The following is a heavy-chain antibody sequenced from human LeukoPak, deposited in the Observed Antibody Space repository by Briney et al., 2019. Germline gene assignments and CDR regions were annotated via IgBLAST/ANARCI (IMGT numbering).Heavy chain of an antibody. J-gene: IGHJ4*02. V-gene: IGHV5-10-1*01. CDR2: IDPSDSYT. D-gene: IGHD3-22*01. CDR1: GYSFTSYW. Sequence: GESLKISCKGSGYSFTSYWISWVRQMPGKGLEWMGRIDPSDSYTNYSPSFQGHVTISADKSISTAYLQWSSLKASDTAMYYCARNYDSSGYDEFFDYWGQGTLVTVSS. CDR3: ARNYDSSGYDEFFDY.